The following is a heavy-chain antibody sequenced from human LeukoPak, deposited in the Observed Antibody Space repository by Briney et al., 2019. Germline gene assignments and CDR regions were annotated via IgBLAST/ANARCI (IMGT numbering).Heavy chain of an antibody. J-gene: IGHJ2*01. V-gene: IGHV1-2*06. Sequence: ASVKVSCKASGYTFTGYYMHWVRQAPGQGLEWMGRINPNSGGTNYAQKFQGRVTMTRDTSISTAYMELSRLRSDDAAVYYCAREGDGYKRGYWYVDLWGRGTLVTVSS. CDR1: GYTFTGYY. CDR2: INPNSGGT. CDR3: AREGDGYKRGYWYVDL. D-gene: IGHD5-24*01.